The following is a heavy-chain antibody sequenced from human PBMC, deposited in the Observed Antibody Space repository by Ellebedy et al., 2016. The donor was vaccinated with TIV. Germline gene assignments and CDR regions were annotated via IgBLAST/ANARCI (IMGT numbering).Heavy chain of an antibody. J-gene: IGHJ4*02. V-gene: IGHV3-53*01. Sequence: DSVKGRFPLSRDNSKNTLYLQMNSLRAGDTAVYYCARETDSFDYWGQGTLVTVSS. CDR3: ARETDSFDY.